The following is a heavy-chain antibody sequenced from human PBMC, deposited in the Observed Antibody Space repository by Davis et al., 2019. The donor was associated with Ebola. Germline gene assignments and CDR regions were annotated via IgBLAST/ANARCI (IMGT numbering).Heavy chain of an antibody. D-gene: IGHD6-6*01. CDR1: GLTFDDYA. J-gene: IGHJ2*01. V-gene: IGHV3-30*03. CDR3: ARYSSSSNGDWYFDL. Sequence: GESLKISCAASGLTFDDYAMHWVRQAPGKGLEWVAVISYDGSNKYYADSVKGRFTISRDNSKNTLYLQMNSLRAEDTAVYYCARYSSSSNGDWYFDLWGRGTLVTVSS. CDR2: ISYDGSNK.